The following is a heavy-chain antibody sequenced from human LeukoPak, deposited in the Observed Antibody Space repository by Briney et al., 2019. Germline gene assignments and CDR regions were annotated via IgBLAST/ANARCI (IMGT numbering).Heavy chain of an antibody. Sequence: GESLKISGKGSGYSFTSYWFGWVRQMPGKGLEWMGIIYPGDSDTRYSPSFQGQVTISADKPISTASPQWRSLKASDTAMYYCARPDLGGYDIGAYYFDYWGQATLVTVSS. J-gene: IGHJ4*01. D-gene: IGHD3-9*01. V-gene: IGHV5-51*01. CDR3: ARPDLGGYDIGAYYFDY. CDR1: GYSFTSYW. CDR2: IYPGDSDT.